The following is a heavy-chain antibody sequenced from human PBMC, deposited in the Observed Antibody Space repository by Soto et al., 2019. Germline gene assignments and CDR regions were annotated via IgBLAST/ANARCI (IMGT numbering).Heavy chain of an antibody. J-gene: IGHJ3*02. Sequence: EVQLLESGGGMVEPRGSLKLSCAASGFSVGTYVMNWVRQAPGKGLEWVSGISGSGGRVYSADSVKGRFTISRDNSRNKLYLQKNSLRAEDTAIYYCAMTRLYDTGTNDYHRDALDIWGQGTQVTVSS. V-gene: IGHV3-23*01. CDR1: GFSVGTYV. D-gene: IGHD3-22*01. CDR2: ISGSGGRV. CDR3: AMTRLYDTGTNDYHRDALDI.